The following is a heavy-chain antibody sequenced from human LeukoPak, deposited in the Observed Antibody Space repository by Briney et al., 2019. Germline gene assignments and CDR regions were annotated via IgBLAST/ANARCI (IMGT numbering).Heavy chain of an antibody. V-gene: IGHV4-39*01. CDR1: GGSIRSSSYY. CDR2: IYYSGST. Sequence: SETLSLTCTVSGGSIRSSSYYWGWIRQPPGKGLEWIGSIYYSGSTYYNPSLKSRVTISVDTSKNQFSLKLSSVTAADTAVYYCARTAAGQYYFDYWGQGTLVTVSS. CDR3: ARTAAGQYYFDY. D-gene: IGHD6-13*01. J-gene: IGHJ4*02.